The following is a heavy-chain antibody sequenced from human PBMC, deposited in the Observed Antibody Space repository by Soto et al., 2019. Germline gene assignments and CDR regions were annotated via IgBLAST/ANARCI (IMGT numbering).Heavy chain of an antibody. CDR2: NSPDRVGK. V-gene: IGHV1-2*02. Sequence: GASVKVPCMASGYTFTGNYMHLVRQAPAQGLERMGGNSPDRVGKNYAKKCPCRVTMTRDTSISTAYMEMSRLRSNDTAVYYCAVADYSCASCYTLLASDYWGQGTLVTVSS. D-gene: IGHD2-2*02. J-gene: IGHJ4*02. CDR3: AVADYSCASCYTLLASDY. CDR1: GYTFTGNY.